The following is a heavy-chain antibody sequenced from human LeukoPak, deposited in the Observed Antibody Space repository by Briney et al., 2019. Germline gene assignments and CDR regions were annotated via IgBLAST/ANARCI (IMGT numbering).Heavy chain of an antibody. J-gene: IGHJ4*02. CDR2: ISYDGSKR. CDR3: ARDYSGNYCFDY. Sequence: GRSLRLSCVASGFTFSNHGMHWVRQAPGKGLEWVALISYDGSKRYHADSVKGRFTIPRDDSKNTLYLQMNSLTAEDTALYYCARDYSGNYCFDYWGQGTLVTVSS. D-gene: IGHD1-26*01. CDR1: GFTFSNHG. V-gene: IGHV3-30*04.